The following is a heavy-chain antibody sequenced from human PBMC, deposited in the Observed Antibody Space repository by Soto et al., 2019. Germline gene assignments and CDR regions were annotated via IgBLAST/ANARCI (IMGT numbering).Heavy chain of an antibody. CDR1: GDSVSSNSAA. CDR2: TYYRSKWYN. V-gene: IGHV6-1*01. D-gene: IGHD3-3*01. Sequence: SQPLSLTCAISGDSVSSNSAAWNWIRQSPSRGLEWLGRTYYRSKWYNDYAVSVKSRITINPDTSKNQFSLQLNSVTPEDTAVYYCARGLEVATIFGNYYYGMDVWGQGTTVTVSS. CDR3: ARGLEVATIFGNYYYGMDV. J-gene: IGHJ6*02.